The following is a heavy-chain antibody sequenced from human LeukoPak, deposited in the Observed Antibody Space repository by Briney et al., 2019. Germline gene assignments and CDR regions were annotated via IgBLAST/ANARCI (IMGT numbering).Heavy chain of an antibody. Sequence: GGSLRLSCAASGFTFSSYGMSWVRQAPGKGLEWVSAISGSGGSTYYADSVKGRFTISRDNSKNTLYLQMNSLRAEDTAVYYCAKNDYGDYHFDYWGQGTLVTVSS. J-gene: IGHJ4*02. CDR1: GFTFSSYG. CDR2: ISGSGGST. D-gene: IGHD4-17*01. CDR3: AKNDYGDYHFDY. V-gene: IGHV3-23*01.